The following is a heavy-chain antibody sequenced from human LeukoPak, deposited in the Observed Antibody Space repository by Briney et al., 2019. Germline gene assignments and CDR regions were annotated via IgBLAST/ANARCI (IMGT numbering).Heavy chain of an antibody. V-gene: IGHV4-34*01. J-gene: IGHJ4*01. D-gene: IGHD3-22*01. CDR2: INHSGST. CDR3: ARVQDFETRGYYLGY. CDR1: GGSFSVYY. Sequence: SETLSLTCAVYGGSFSVYYWNWIRQPPGKGLEWIGEINHSGSTNYNPSLKSRVTMSVDKFKNQFSLTLSTVTAADTAVYYCARVQDFETRGYYLGYSRHGTLVTVSS.